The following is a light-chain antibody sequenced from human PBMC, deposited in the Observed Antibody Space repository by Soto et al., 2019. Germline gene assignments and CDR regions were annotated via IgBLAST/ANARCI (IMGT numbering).Light chain of an antibody. CDR1: QGISTY. CDR3: QQSYSTTWT. J-gene: IGKJ1*01. V-gene: IGKV1-39*01. CDR2: AAS. Sequence: DIQMTQSPSSLSASVGDRVTITCRASQGISTYLNWYQQKPGKAPKLLIYAASSLQSGVPSRFSGSGSETEFTLTISSLQPEDCATYSCQQSYSTTWTFGQGTKVEIK.